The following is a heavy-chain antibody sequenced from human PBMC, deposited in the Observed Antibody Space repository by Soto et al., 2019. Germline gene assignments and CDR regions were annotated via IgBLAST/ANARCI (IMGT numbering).Heavy chain of an antibody. V-gene: IGHV1-69*13. J-gene: IGHJ6*02. CDR2: IIPIFGTA. CDR1: GGTFSSYA. D-gene: IGHD1-7*01. CDR3: ASSGIITGTLTSLGTYYYYGMDV. Sequence: GASVKVSCKASGGTFSSYAISWVRQAPGQGLEWMGGIIPIFGTANYAQKFQGRVTITADESTSTAYMELSSLRSEDTAVYYCASSGIITGTLTSLGTYYYYGMDVWGQGTTVTVSS.